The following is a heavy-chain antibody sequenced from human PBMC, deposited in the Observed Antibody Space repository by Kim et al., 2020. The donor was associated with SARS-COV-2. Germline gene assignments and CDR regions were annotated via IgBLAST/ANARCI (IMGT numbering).Heavy chain of an antibody. CDR2: ISDTGST. V-gene: IGHV4-59*01. CDR1: GDSINSFS. J-gene: IGHJ4*02. CDR3: AREMYARNWDSPNESISYFEY. D-gene: IGHD7-27*01. Sequence: SETLSLTCTVSGDSINSFSWNWVRQSPAKGLEWIGSISDTGSTNYNPSLKSRVTMSVDTSNNRISLKLTSVTAADTAVYYCAREMYARNWDSPNESISYFEYWGQGTLVAVSS.